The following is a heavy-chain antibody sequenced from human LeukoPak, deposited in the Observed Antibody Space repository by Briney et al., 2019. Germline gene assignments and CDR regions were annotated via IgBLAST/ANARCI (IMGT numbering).Heavy chain of an antibody. CDR2: INHSGST. CDR3: ARGKPSQWLVRYYFDY. D-gene: IGHD6-19*01. CDR1: GGSFSGYY. V-gene: IGHV4-34*01. J-gene: IGHJ4*02. Sequence: PSETLSLTCAVYGGSFSGYYWSWIRQPPGKGLEWIGEINHSGSTNYNPSLKSRVTISVGTSKNQFSLKLSSVTAADTAVYYCARGKPSQWLVRYYFDYWGQGTLVTVSS.